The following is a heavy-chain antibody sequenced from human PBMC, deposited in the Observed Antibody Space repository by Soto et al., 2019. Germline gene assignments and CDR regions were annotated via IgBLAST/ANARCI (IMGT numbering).Heavy chain of an antibody. CDR2: IYYSGST. J-gene: IGHJ4*02. D-gene: IGHD5-12*01. CDR3: ARAPPDGYNAIQQFDY. Sequence: SETLSLTCTVSGGSISSYYWSWIRQPPGKGLEWIGYIYYSGSTSYSPSLKSRVTISLDASKNHFSLKLSSVTAADTAVYYCARAPPDGYNAIQQFDYWGQGTLVTVSS. CDR1: GGSISSYY. V-gene: IGHV4-59*01.